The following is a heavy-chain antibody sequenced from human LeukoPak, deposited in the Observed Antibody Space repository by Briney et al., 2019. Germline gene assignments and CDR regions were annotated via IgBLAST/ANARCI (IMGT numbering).Heavy chain of an antibody. Sequence: GGSLRLSCAASGFTFSSYEMNWVRQAPGKGLEWVSYISSSGSTIYYADSVKGRFTISRDNAKNSLYLQMNSLRAEDTAVYYCAKVFGYYGSGSYSLNYYYYYMDVWGKGTTVTISS. V-gene: IGHV3-48*03. CDR2: ISSSGSTI. J-gene: IGHJ6*03. D-gene: IGHD3-10*01. CDR1: GFTFSSYE. CDR3: AKVFGYYGSGSYSLNYYYYYMDV.